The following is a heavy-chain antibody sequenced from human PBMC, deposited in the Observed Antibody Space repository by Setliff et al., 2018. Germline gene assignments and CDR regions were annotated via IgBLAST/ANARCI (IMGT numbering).Heavy chain of an antibody. D-gene: IGHD3-22*01. CDR3: ARAHTWPLPNDNSGYPGWFDP. V-gene: IGHV4-61*09. CDR2: IYTRGST. J-gene: IGHJ5*02. CDR1: GGSISSGSYY. Sequence: TLSLTCTVSGGSISSGSYYWSWIRQPAGKGLEWIGHIYTRGSTIYNPSLKSRVTISVDTPKNQFSLKLSSVTAADTAVYYCARAHTWPLPNDNSGYPGWFDPWGQGTLVTVSS.